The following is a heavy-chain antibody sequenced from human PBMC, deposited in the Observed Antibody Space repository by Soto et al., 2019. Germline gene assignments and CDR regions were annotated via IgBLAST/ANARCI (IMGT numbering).Heavy chain of an antibody. CDR3: ARDMAGRGGEYDY. CDR2: ISGYNGNT. J-gene: IGHJ4*02. V-gene: IGHV1-18*01. D-gene: IGHD2-21*01. CDR1: GYSFTNYG. Sequence: QVQLVQSGAEVKNPGASVKVSCKASGYSFTNYGVGWVRQAPGQGLEWMGWISGYNGNTNYAEKVQGRITLTTDTSTIAAYIELRSLTSDVTVVYYCARDMAGRGGEYDYWGQGTLVTVSS.